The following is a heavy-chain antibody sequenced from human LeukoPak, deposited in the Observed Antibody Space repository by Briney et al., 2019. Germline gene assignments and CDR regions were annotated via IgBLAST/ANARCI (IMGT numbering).Heavy chain of an antibody. V-gene: IGHV3-23*01. CDR2: ISISGSKT. CDR1: EFDFSSHA. D-gene: IGHD2-15*01. J-gene: IGHJ5*02. CDR3: AKSSSGGSCYSVGGCWFDP. Sequence: AGGSLRLSCAASEFDFSSHAMTWVRQAPGKGLEWVSAISISGSKTYYADSVKGRFTISRDNSKNTLYLQIDSLRAEDTALYYCAKSSSGGSCYSVGGCWFDPWGQGTLVTVSS.